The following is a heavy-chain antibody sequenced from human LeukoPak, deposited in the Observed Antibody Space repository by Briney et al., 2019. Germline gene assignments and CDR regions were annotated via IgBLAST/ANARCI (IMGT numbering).Heavy chain of an antibody. V-gene: IGHV4-34*01. Sequence: SETLSLTCAVSGGSFSGYYWSWIRQPPGKGLEWMGEINHSGSTNYNPSLKSRVTISVDTSKNQFSLKLSSVTAADTAVYYCARGSLDCSGGSCYPIVDYWGQGTLVTVSS. CDR3: ARGSLDCSGGSCYPIVDY. CDR2: INHSGST. D-gene: IGHD2-15*01. J-gene: IGHJ4*02. CDR1: GGSFSGYY.